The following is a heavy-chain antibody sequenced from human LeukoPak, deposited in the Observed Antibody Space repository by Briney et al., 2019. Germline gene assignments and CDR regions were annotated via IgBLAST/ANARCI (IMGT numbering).Heavy chain of an antibody. CDR2: INHSGST. D-gene: IGHD2-15*01. CDR1: GGSFSGYY. Sequence: PSETLSLTCAVYGGSFSGYYWSWIRQPPGKGLEWIGKINHSGSTNYNPSLKSRVTISVDTSKNQFSLKLSSVTAADTAVYYCARESVVNHYGMDVWGQGTTVTVSS. J-gene: IGHJ6*02. CDR3: ARESVVNHYGMDV. V-gene: IGHV4-34*01.